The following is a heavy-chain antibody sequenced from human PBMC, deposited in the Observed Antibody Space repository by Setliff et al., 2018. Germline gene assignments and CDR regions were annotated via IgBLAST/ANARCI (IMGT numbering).Heavy chain of an antibody. D-gene: IGHD6-19*01. J-gene: IGHJ3*02. V-gene: IGHV1-18*01. CDR2: VSTYNGDT. CDR3: ARRPIALAGYRKGAFDI. CDR1: GYSFTSFG. Sequence: ASVKVSCKASGYSFTSFGITWVRQAPGQGLEWMGWVSTYNGDTNYAQKFRGRVTMTTDISTSTVYMELRTLRSDDTAVYYCARRPIALAGYRKGAFDIWGQGTMGT.